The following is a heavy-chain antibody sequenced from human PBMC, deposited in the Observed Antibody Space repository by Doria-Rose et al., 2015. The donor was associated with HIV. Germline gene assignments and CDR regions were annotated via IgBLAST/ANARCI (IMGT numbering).Heavy chain of an antibody. CDR2: VRSKAYGGTP. Sequence: VQLQESGGDLVQPGRSLRLSCTASGFNFVDYAMTWVRQAPGKGLEWVGFVRSKAYGGTPDYAASVKGRFTTSRDDSKSVAYLQMNSLKIEDSAVYYCRGDYGGKSNYWGQGTLVTVSS. V-gene: IGHV3-49*04. CDR1: GFNFVDYA. J-gene: IGHJ4*02. D-gene: IGHD4-17*01. CDR3: RGDYGGKSNY.